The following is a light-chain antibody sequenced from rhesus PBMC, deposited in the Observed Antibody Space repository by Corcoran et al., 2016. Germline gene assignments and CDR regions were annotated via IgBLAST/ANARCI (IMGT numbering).Light chain of an antibody. CDR3: QDDYGTPPEWT. Sequence: DIQMTQSPSSLSASVGDRVTITCRASENVNNYLNWYQQKPGKAPKLLIYKASTVQSGVPSRFSGSGSGTDYPFTISSLQPKDVATYYYQDDYGTPPEWTFGQGTKVEIK. CDR2: KAS. CDR1: ENVNNY. J-gene: IGKJ1*01. V-gene: IGKV1-74*01.